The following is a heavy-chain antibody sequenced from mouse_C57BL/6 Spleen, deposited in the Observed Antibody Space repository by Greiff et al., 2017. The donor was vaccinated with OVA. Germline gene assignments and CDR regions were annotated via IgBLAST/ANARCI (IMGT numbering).Heavy chain of an antibody. J-gene: IGHJ3*01. CDR3: ARGQLRLPFAC. Sequence: VQLQQSGPELVKPGASVKISCKASGYTFTDYYMNWVKQSHGKSLEWIGDINPNNGGTSYNQKFKGKATLTVDKSSSTAYMELRSLTSEDSAVYYCARGQLRLPFACWGQGTLVTVSA. D-gene: IGHD3-2*02. V-gene: IGHV1-26*01. CDR2: INPNNGGT. CDR1: GYTFTDYY.